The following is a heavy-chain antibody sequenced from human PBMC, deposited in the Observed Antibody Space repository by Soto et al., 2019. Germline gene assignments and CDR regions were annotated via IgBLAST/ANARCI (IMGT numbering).Heavy chain of an antibody. Sequence: SGPTLVNPTQTLTLTCTFSGFSLSTSGMGVGWIRQPPGKALEWLAPIYWDDDRRHSPSLKSRLTITKDTSKNQVVLTMTNMDPVDTATYYCARRYYDTLTGLPYYFDDWGQGTRVTVAS. D-gene: IGHD3-9*01. J-gene: IGHJ4*02. V-gene: IGHV2-5*02. CDR3: ARRYYDTLTGLPYYFDD. CDR1: GFSLSTSGMG. CDR2: IYWDDDR.